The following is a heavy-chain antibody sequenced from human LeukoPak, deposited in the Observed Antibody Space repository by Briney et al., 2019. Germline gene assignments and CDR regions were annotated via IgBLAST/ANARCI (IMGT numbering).Heavy chain of an antibody. CDR2: IYYSGST. CDR3: AREASGAGTIDY. V-gene: IGHV4-59*01. J-gene: IGHJ4*02. Sequence: SETLSLTCAVYGGSFSGYYWSWIRQPPGKGLEWIGYIYYSGSTNYNPSLKSRVTISVDTSKNQFSLKLSSVTAADTAVYYCAREASGAGTIDYWGQGTLVTVSS. D-gene: IGHD6-19*01. CDR1: GGSFSGYY.